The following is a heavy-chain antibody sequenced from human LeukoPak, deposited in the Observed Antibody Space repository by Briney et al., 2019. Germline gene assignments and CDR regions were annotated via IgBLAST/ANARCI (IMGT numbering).Heavy chain of an antibody. CDR2: ISAYNGNT. CDR1: GYTFTSYG. V-gene: IGHV1-18*01. D-gene: IGHD1-26*01. Sequence: ASVKVSCKASGYTFTSYGISWVRQAPGQGLEWMGWISAYNGNTNYAQKLQGRVTITADESTSTAYMELSSLRSEDTAVYYCARDRSGSYSGDNYYYYYGMDVWGQGTTVTVSS. CDR3: ARDRSGSYSGDNYYYYYGMDV. J-gene: IGHJ6*02.